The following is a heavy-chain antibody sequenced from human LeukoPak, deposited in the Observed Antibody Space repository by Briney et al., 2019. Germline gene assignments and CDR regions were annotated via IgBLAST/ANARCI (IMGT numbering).Heavy chain of an antibody. CDR1: SGSISTYY. CDR3: ARMVAYDFWSGYWGNWFDP. CDR2: IYYSGST. V-gene: IGHV4-59*01. D-gene: IGHD3-3*01. J-gene: IGHJ5*02. Sequence: PSETLSLTCTVSSGSISTYYWSWIRQPPGKGLEWIGYIYYSGSTNYNPSLKSRVTISVDTSKNQFSLKLSSVTAADTAVYYCARMVAYDFWSGYWGNWFDPWGQGTLVTVSS.